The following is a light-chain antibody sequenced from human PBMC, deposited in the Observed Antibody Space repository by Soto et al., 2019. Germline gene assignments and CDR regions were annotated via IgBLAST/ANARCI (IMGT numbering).Light chain of an antibody. CDR3: ETCDSNTRV. J-gene: IGLJ3*02. CDR2: LEGSGSY. Sequence: QLVLTQSSSASASLGSSVKLTCTLSSGHSSYIIAWHQQQPGKAPRYLMKLEGSGSYNKGSGVPDRFSGSSSGADRYLTISNLQFDDEADYYCETCDSNTRVFGGGTKLTVL. CDR1: SGHSSYI. V-gene: IGLV4-60*02.